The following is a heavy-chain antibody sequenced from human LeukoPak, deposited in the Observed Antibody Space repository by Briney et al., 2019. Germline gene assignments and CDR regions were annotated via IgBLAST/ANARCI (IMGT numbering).Heavy chain of an antibody. CDR3: AKGSNHRAAGNRFDY. CDR1: GFTFSSNA. V-gene: IGHV3-23*01. D-gene: IGHD6-13*01. J-gene: IGHJ4*02. Sequence: AGGSLRLSCAASGFTFSSNAMSWVRQAPGKGLEWVSAISGSGGSTYYADSVKGRFTISRDNSKNTLYLQMNSLRAEDTAVYYCAKGSNHRAAGNRFDYWGQGTLVTVSS. CDR2: ISGSGGST.